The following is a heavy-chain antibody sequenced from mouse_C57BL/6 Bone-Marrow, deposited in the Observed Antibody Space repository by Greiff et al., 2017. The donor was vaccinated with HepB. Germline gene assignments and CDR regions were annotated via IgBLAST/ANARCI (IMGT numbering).Heavy chain of an antibody. J-gene: IGHJ3*01. CDR1: GISITTGNYR. V-gene: IGHV3-5*01. D-gene: IGHD2-4*01. Sequence: VQLQQSGPGLVKPSQTVFLTCTVTGISITTGNYRWSWIRQFPGNKLEWIGYIYYSGTITYNPSLTSRTTITRDTPKNQFFLEMNSLTAEDTATYYCARDAYDYDWFAYWGQGTLVTVSA. CDR3: ARDAYDYDWFAY. CDR2: IYYSGTI.